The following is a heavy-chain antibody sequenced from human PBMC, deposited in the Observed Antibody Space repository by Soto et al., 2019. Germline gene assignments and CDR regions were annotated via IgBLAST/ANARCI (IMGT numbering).Heavy chain of an antibody. CDR1: GGSVTSDEDY. CDR2: ISNSGST. CDR3: ATESGSTYGYFDY. V-gene: IGHV4-30-4*01. J-gene: IGHJ4*02. Sequence: PSETLSLTCTVPGGSVTSDEDYWSWIRQPPGKGLEWIGYISNSGSTGYNPSLKTRLSMSVDRSKNQFTLRLTSVTAADTAVYFCATESGSTYGYFDYWGQGTQVTVSS. D-gene: IGHD4-17*01.